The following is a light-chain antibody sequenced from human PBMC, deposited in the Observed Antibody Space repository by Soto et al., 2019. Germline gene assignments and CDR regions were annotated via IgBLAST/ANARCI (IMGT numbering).Light chain of an antibody. CDR1: QSISSW. J-gene: IGKJ1*01. CDR2: DAS. V-gene: IGKV1-5*01. Sequence: DIQMTQSPSALSASVGDSATITCRASQSISSWLAWYQQKPGKAPKLLIYDASTLQSGVQSRYSGSGSGTEFTLTIRGLQPDDFATYYCKQSNSPLTCGQGTKVDIK. CDR3: KQSNSPLT.